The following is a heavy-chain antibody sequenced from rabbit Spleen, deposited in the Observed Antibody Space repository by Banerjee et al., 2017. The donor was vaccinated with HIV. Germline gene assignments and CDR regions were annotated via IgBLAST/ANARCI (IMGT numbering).Heavy chain of an antibody. Sequence: QEQLVESGGGLVKPGASLTLTCTASGVSFSISSYMCWVRQAPGKGLEWIACIDAGSSGFTYFATWAKGRFTISKTSSTTVTLQMTRLTAADTATYFCARDTASSFSSYGMDLGGPGTLVTVS. CDR2: IDAGSSGFT. D-gene: IGHD8-1*01. CDR1: GVSFSISSY. V-gene: IGHV1S45*01. J-gene: IGHJ6*01. CDR3: ARDTASSFSSYGMDL.